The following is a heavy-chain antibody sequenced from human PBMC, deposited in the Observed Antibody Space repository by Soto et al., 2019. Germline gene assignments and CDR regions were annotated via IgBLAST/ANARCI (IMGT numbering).Heavy chain of an antibody. D-gene: IGHD2-2*01. CDR3: ARGDGVVVPAAMVYYYGMDV. J-gene: IGHJ6*02. CDR1: GFTFSSYI. Sequence: PGGSLRLSCAASGFTFSSYIMNWVRHAPGKGLEWVSSISSSSSDIYYAYSVKGRCTISRDNANDSRYLQMNSLRAEGTAVYYCARGDGVVVPAAMVYYYGMDVWGHGTTDTVSS. V-gene: IGHV3-21*01. CDR2: ISSSSSDI.